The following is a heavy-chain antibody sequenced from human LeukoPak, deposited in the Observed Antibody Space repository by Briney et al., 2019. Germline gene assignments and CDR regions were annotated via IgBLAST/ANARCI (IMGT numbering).Heavy chain of an antibody. Sequence: ASVKVSCKVSGYTLTELSMHWVRQAPGKGLEWMGGFDPEGGETIYAQKFQGRVTMTEDTSTDTAYMELSSLRSEDTAVYYCATDYYDSSGYSPTYYYGMDVWGQGTTVTVS. CDR1: GYTLTELS. D-gene: IGHD3-22*01. CDR3: ATDYYDSSGYSPTYYYGMDV. V-gene: IGHV1-24*01. J-gene: IGHJ6*02. CDR2: FDPEGGET.